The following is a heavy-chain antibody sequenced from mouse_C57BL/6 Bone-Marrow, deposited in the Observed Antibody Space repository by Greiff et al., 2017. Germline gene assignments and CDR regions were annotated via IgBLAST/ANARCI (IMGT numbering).Heavy chain of an antibody. D-gene: IGHD4-1*01. V-gene: IGHV1-55*01. Sequence: VQLKEPGAELVKPGASVKMSCKASGYTFTSYWITWVKQRPGQGLEWIGDIDPTRGRTNYNEKLKSKAILTVYTSSNTAYMQLSSLTSEVSAVFDCARAGPLGRSFDYWGQGTTLTVSS. CDR1: GYTFTSYW. CDR2: IDPTRGRT. J-gene: IGHJ2*01. CDR3: ARAGPLGRSFDY.